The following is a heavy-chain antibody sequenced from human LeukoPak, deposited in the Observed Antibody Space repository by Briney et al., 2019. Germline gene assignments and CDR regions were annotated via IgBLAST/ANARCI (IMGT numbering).Heavy chain of an antibody. CDR2: IYYSGST. D-gene: IGHD1-26*01. Sequence: PSETLSLTCTVSGGSISSGGYYWSWIRQHPGKGLEWIGYIYYSGSTYYNPSLKSRVTISVDTSKNQFSLKLSSVTAADTAVYYCARDNVLTSWEPPDYWGQGTLVTVSS. CDR1: GGSISSGGYY. CDR3: ARDNVLTSWEPPDY. V-gene: IGHV4-31*03. J-gene: IGHJ4*02.